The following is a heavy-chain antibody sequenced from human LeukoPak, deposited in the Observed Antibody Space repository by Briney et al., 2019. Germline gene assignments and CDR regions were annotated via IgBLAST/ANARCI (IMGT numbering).Heavy chain of an antibody. CDR3: AKAAGRGYNYGDYFDY. Sequence: PGGSLRLSCAASGFTFSNSAMSWVRQAPGKGLEWVSAISGSGGGTYYADSVKGRFTLSRDNSKNTLYVQMNSLSAADTAVYYCAKAAGRGYNYGDYFDYWGQGSLVTVSS. J-gene: IGHJ4*02. CDR2: ISGSGGGT. D-gene: IGHD5-18*01. CDR1: GFTFSNSA. V-gene: IGHV3-23*01.